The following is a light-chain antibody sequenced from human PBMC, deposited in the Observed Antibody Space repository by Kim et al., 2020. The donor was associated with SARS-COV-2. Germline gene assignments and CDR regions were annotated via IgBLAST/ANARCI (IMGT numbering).Light chain of an antibody. J-gene: IGLJ3*02. V-gene: IGLV10-54*04. CDR3: SASDSSLNVWV. CDR1: NNNVGNQG. CDR2: RNN. Sequence: QTATLTCTGNNNNVGNQGAAWLQQHQGHPPKLLSYRNNNRPSGISERFSASRSGDTASLTITGLQPEDETDYYCSASDSSLNVWVFGGGTQLTVL.